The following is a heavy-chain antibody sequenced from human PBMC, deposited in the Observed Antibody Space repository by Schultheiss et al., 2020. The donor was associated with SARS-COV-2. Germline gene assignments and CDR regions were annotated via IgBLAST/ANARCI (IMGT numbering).Heavy chain of an antibody. CDR3: ARAAVAYYYFDY. D-gene: IGHD6-19*01. CDR2: IKQDGSEK. Sequence: GGSLRLSCAASGFTVSSYEMKWVRQAPGKGLEWVANIKQDGSEKYYADSVKGRFTISRDNSKNTLYLQMNSLRAEDTAVYYCARAAVAYYYFDYWGQGTLVTVSS. J-gene: IGHJ4*02. CDR1: GFTVSSYE. V-gene: IGHV3-7*01.